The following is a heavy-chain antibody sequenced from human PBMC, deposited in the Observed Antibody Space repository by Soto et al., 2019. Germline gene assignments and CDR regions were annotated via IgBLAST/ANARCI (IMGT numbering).Heavy chain of an antibody. CDR1: GDTFTDYY. V-gene: IGHV1-46*01. Sequence: QVQLVQSGAEVKKPGASVKVSCKASGDTFTDYYIHWVRQAPGQGLEWMGRVNPSGGHTTYAPHCLGTLTMTRDTTTRTLYMEPASQTSADTAIYFCARGGQVVVVAAALDYWGQGPLATVSS. J-gene: IGHJ4*02. CDR2: VNPSGGHT. CDR3: ARGGQVVVVAAALDY. D-gene: IGHD2-21*01.